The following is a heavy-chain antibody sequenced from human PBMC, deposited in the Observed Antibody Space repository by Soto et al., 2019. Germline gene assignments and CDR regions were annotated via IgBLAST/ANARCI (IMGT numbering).Heavy chain of an antibody. D-gene: IGHD2-8*02. Sequence: GGSLRLSCAASGFTLRSYWMHWVRQAPGGGLVWVSRIDGSGSNTFYADSVKGRFTISRDNAKNTLYLQMNNLSPEDTAVYYCARGKITGLFDYWGQGTLVTVSS. CDR3: ARGKITGLFDY. CDR1: GFTLRSYW. J-gene: IGHJ4*02. V-gene: IGHV3-74*01. CDR2: IDGSGSNT.